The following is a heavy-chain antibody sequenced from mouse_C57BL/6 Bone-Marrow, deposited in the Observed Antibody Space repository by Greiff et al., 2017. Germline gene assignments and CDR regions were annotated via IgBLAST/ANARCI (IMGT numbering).Heavy chain of an antibody. CDR1: GFNIKDDY. J-gene: IGHJ2*01. CDR2: IDPENGDT. CDR3: TTAYGSHDY. D-gene: IGHD1-1*01. V-gene: IGHV14-4*01. Sequence: VQLQQSGAELVRPGASVKLSCTASGFNIKDDYMHWVKQRPEQGLEWIGWIDPENGDTEYASKFQGKATITADTSSNTAYLQLSSLTAEDTAVYYGTTAYGSHDYWGQGTTLTVSS.